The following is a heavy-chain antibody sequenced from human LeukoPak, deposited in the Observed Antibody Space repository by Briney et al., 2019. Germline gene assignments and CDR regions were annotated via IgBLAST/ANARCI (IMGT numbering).Heavy chain of an antibody. Sequence: ASVKVSCKASGYTFTSYYIHWVRQAPGQGLEWMGIINPSGGSTGYAQKFQGRVTMTRDTSTSTVYMELSSLRSEDTAVYYCAREEPMSDAFDIWGQGTMVTVSS. V-gene: IGHV1-46*01. CDR2: INPSGGST. D-gene: IGHD1-14*01. CDR1: GYTFTSYY. J-gene: IGHJ3*02. CDR3: AREEPMSDAFDI.